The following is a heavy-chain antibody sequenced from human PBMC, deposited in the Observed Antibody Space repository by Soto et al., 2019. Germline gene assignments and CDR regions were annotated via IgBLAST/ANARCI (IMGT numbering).Heavy chain of an antibody. D-gene: IGHD4-17*01. Sequence: QVQLVQSGTDVKKPGSSVKVSCKVSGGSFSNYAISWVRQAPGQGLEWMGGIIPMFTSPNYAQKFQDRVTITADESTTTAYMRLSSLTYDDTAVYYCDRGSLFGDYGDLEYWGQGTLVTVSS. V-gene: IGHV1-69*01. CDR1: GGSFSNYA. CDR3: DRGSLFGDYGDLEY. J-gene: IGHJ4*02. CDR2: IIPMFTSP.